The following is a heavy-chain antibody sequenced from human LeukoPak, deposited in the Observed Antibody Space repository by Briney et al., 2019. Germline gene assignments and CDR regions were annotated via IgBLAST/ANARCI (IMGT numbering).Heavy chain of an antibody. J-gene: IGHJ2*01. CDR2: IYHSGST. D-gene: IGHD4-17*01. CDR1: GGSISSGGYS. Sequence: SQTLSLTCAVSGGSISSGGYSWSWIRQPPGKGLEWIGYIYHSGSTYYNPSLKSRVTISVDRSKNQFSLKLSSVTAADTAVYYCARTYGDYVGYFDLWGRGTLVTVSS. CDR3: ARTYGDYVGYFDL. V-gene: IGHV4-30-2*01.